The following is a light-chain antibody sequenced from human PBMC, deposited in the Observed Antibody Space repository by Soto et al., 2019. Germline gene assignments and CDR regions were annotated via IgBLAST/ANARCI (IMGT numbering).Light chain of an antibody. CDR3: TSYTGSSTPFYV. J-gene: IGLJ1*01. Sequence: QSALTQPPSASGSPGQSVTISCTGTSGDVGRYNYVSWYQQHPGKAPKLMIFEVSKRPSGVPDRFSASKSGNTASLTISGLQAEDEADYYCTSYTGSSTPFYVFGTGTKLTVL. CDR2: EVS. CDR1: SGDVGRYNY. V-gene: IGLV2-8*01.